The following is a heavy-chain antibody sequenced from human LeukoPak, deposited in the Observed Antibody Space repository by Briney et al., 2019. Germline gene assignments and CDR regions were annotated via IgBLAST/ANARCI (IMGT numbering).Heavy chain of an antibody. D-gene: IGHD6-19*01. CDR1: GYTFTSYY. Sequence: ASVKVSCKASGYTFTSYYMHWGRQAPGHGLEWMGIINTSGGSTSYVQKLQGRVTMTRDTSTSTVYMEVSSLRSEDTAVYFCVRSVGSSGWYGEFDYWGQGTLVTVSS. V-gene: IGHV1-46*01. J-gene: IGHJ4*02. CDR2: INTSGGST. CDR3: VRSVGSSGWYGEFDY.